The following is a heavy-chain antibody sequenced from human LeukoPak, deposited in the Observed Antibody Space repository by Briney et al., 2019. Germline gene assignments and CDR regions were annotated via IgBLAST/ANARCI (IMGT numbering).Heavy chain of an antibody. CDR2: ISYDGSNQ. Sequence: GGSLRLSCAASGFTFSSYAMHWVRQAPGKGLEWVAVISYDGSNQFYADFVKGRFTISRDNSKNTPYLQMNSLRAEDTAVYYCARSSGYSSGLYFDFWGQGTLVTAPS. CDR3: ARSSGYSSGLYFDF. J-gene: IGHJ4*02. V-gene: IGHV3-30-3*01. CDR1: GFTFSSYA. D-gene: IGHD6-19*01.